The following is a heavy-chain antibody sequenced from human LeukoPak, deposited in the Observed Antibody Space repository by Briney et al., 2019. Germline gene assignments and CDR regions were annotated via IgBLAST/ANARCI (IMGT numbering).Heavy chain of an antibody. D-gene: IGHD3-10*01. CDR2: ISYDGSNK. CDR3: ADYGSGSPPN. CDR1: GFTFSSYG. J-gene: IGHJ4*02. Sequence: PGRSLRLSCAASGFTFSSYGMHWVRQAPGKGLEWVAVISYDGSNKYYADSVKGRFTISRDNSKNTLYLQTNSLRAEDTAVYYCADYGSGSPPNWGQGTLVTVSS. V-gene: IGHV3-30*03.